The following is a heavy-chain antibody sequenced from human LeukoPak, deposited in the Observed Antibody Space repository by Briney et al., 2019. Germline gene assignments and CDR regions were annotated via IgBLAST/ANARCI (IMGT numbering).Heavy chain of an antibody. V-gene: IGHV3-30*02. CDR3: AKVGMVTTTPGYFDY. CDR2: IRYDGSNK. J-gene: IGHJ4*02. D-gene: IGHD4-17*01. CDR1: GFTFSSYG. Sequence: GGSLRPSCAASGFTFSSYGMHWVRQAPGKGLEWVSFIRYDGSNKHYADSVKGRFTISRDNSKNTLYLQMNSLRAEDTAVYYCAKVGMVTTTPGYFDYWGQGTLVSVSS.